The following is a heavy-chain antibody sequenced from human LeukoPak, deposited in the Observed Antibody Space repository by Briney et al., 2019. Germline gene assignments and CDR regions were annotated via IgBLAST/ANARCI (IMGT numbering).Heavy chain of an antibody. CDR2: SEWDEDK. CDR1: GFSLTTGGMR. CDR3: ARMSVATNWFDP. J-gene: IGHJ5*02. D-gene: IGHD5-12*01. Sequence: SGPALVHPTPPLTLTCTFSGFSLTTGGMRGSWMRQPPVKALEWLALSEWDEDKFYNTSLKTRLTISKDTSKNQVVLTMTNMDPVDTATYYCARMSVATNWFDPWGQGTLVTVSS. V-gene: IGHV2-70*04.